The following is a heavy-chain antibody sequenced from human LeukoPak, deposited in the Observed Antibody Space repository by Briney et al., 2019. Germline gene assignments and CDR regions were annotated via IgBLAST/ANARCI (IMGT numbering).Heavy chain of an antibody. D-gene: IGHD3-22*01. V-gene: IGHV3-23*05. CDR1: GFTFSSYA. J-gene: IGHJ4*02. CDR3: ASYDSSGYYLYRYFTY. Sequence: PGGSLRLSCEASGFTFSSYAMSWVRQAPGKGLEWVSVMTSSGSNTYYADSVKGRFTISRDNCKNTLYLQMNSLRAEDTAVYYCASYDSSGYYLYRYFTYWGQGTLATVSS. CDR2: MTSSGSNT.